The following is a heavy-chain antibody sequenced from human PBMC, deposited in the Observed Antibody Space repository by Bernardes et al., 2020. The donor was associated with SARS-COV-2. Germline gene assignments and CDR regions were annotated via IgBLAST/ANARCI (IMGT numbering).Heavy chain of an antibody. J-gene: IGHJ2*01. CDR2: ISSWSSTI. D-gene: IGHD6-13*01. V-gene: IGHV3-48*04. CDR3: ARVVYGSWDRGHCDL. CDR1: GFTFSDYS. Sequence: GGSLGLSCAASGFTFSDYSMNWVRQAPGKGLEWVSYISSWSSTIYYADSVKGRFTISRDNARNSLYLQMNNLRAEDTAVYYCARVVYGSWDRGHCDLWGRGTLVTGSS.